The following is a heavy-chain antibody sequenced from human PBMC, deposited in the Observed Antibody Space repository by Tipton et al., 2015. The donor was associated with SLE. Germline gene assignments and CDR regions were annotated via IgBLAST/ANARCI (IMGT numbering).Heavy chain of an antibody. Sequence: TLSLTCTVSGDSISSGDYYWAWIRQPPGKGLEWIATVHYSGNTYYNPSLKSRNTMSVDTSKNQFSLKLTSVTAADTAVYYCARGGAYDYWGQGTLVTVSS. D-gene: IGHD1-26*01. CDR3: ARGGAYDY. J-gene: IGHJ4*02. CDR2: VHYSGNT. CDR1: GDSISSGDYY. V-gene: IGHV4-39*07.